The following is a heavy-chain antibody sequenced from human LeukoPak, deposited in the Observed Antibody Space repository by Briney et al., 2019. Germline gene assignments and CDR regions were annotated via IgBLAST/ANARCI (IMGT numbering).Heavy chain of an antibody. Sequence: ASVKVSCKASGYTFTSYDINWVRQATGQGLEWMGWMNPNSGNTGYAQKFQGRVTFSRNTSITTAYMELSSLRSEDTAVYYCARAIRADRRGSWFDPWGQGTLVTVSS. V-gene: IGHV1-8*03. CDR2: MNPNSGNT. D-gene: IGHD6-6*01. CDR1: GYTFTSYD. J-gene: IGHJ5*02. CDR3: ARAIRADRRGSWFDP.